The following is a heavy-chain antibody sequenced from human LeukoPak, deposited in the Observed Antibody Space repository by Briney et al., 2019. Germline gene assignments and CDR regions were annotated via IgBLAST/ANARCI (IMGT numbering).Heavy chain of an antibody. CDR1: GGSISSSNHY. Sequence: PSETLSLTCTVSGGSISSSNHYWGWIRQPPGKGLECIGSIYYSGRTYYNPSLKSRVTISLDTSKNQFSLKLSSVTAADTAVYYCARGYTSGWSPALDIWGQGTMVTVSS. J-gene: IGHJ3*02. V-gene: IGHV4-39*07. CDR2: IYYSGRT. CDR3: ARGYTSGWSPALDI. D-gene: IGHD6-19*01.